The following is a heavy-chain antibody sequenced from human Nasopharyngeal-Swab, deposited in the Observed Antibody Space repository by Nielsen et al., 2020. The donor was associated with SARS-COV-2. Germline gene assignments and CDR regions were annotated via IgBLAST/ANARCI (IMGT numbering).Heavy chain of an antibody. Sequence: WIRQPPGKGLEWVSAISGGGGGTYYADSVKGRFTISRDNSKRTLYLQMNSLRAEDTAVCYCAKEESSYDFWSGYVTNYYYNGMDVWGQGTTVTVSS. CDR2: ISGGGGGT. J-gene: IGHJ6*02. CDR3: AKEESSYDFWSGYVTNYYYNGMDV. D-gene: IGHD3-3*01. V-gene: IGHV3-23*01.